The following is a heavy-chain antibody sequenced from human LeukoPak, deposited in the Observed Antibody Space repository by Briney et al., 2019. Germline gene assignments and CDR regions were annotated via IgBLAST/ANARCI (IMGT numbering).Heavy chain of an antibody. CDR2: IYYSGST. CDR1: GGSISGYY. CDR3: ARWPAAMFYYYYMDV. V-gene: IGHV4-59*01. D-gene: IGHD2-2*01. J-gene: IGHJ6*03. Sequence: SETLSLTCTVSGGSISGYYWSWIRQPPGKGLERIGYIYYSGSTNYNPSLKSRVTISVDTSKNQFSLKLSSVTAADTAVYYCARWPAAMFYYYYMDVWGKGTTVTVSS.